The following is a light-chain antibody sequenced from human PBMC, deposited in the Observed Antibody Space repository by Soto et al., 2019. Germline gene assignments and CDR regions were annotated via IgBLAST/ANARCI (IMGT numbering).Light chain of an antibody. CDR3: QQYNHYST. V-gene: IGKV1-5*03. J-gene: IGKJ1*01. CDR1: QSINSW. Sequence: DIQMTQSPSTLSASVGDRVTITCRASQSINSWLAWYQQKPGKAPKLLIHKASSLESGVPSRFSGSESGTEFTLTISSLQPDDFATYYCQQYNHYSTFGQGTKVESK. CDR2: KAS.